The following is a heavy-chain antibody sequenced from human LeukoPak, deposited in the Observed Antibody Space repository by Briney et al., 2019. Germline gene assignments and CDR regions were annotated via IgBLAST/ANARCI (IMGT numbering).Heavy chain of an antibody. CDR3: ARVVDIVVVPAAIFGAFDI. D-gene: IGHD2-2*02. CDR1: GGTFSSYT. J-gene: IGHJ3*02. Sequence: GASVKVSCKASGGTFSSYTISWVRQAPGQGLEWMGRVIPILGIANYAQKFQGRVTITADKSTSTAYMELNSLRSEDTAVYYCARVVDIVVVPAAIFGAFDIWGQGTMVTVSS. CDR2: VIPILGIA. V-gene: IGHV1-69*02.